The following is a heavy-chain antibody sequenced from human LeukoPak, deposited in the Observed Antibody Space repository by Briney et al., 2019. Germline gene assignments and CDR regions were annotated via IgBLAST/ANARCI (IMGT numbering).Heavy chain of an antibody. D-gene: IGHD3-22*01. J-gene: IGHJ5*02. V-gene: IGHV4-34*01. CDR3: ARDLGQYYDTSDNWFDP. CDR1: SGSFSGYY. Sequence: SETLSLTCAVYSGSFSGYYWNWIRQPPGKGLEWIGDINHSGSTNYNPSLKSRVTISVDTSKNQFSLKLSSVTAADTAVYYCARDLGQYYDTSDNWFDPWGQGTLVTVSS. CDR2: INHSGST.